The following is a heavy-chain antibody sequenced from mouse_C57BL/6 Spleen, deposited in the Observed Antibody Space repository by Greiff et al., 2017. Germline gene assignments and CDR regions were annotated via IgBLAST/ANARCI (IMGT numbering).Heavy chain of an antibody. Sequence: DVKLQESGGGLVKPGGSLKLSCAASGFTFSSYAMSWVRQTPEKRLEWVATISDGGSYTYYPDNVKGRFTISRDNAKNNLYLQMSHLKSEDTAMYYCARDAYGTAAWFAYWGQGTLVTVSA. V-gene: IGHV5-4*01. J-gene: IGHJ3*01. CDR3: ARDAYGTAAWFAY. CDR1: GFTFSSYA. D-gene: IGHD2-1*01. CDR2: ISDGGSYT.